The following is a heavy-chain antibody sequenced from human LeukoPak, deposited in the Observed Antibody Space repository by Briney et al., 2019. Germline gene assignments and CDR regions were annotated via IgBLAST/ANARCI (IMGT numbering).Heavy chain of an antibody. J-gene: IGHJ4*02. D-gene: IGHD3-9*01. CDR3: ARDPYDFLTGRYSGSGGDY. CDR1: GYTLTELS. CDR2: FDPEDGET. V-gene: IGHV1-24*01. Sequence: GASVKVSCKVSGYTLTELSMHWVRQAPGKGLEWMGGFDPEDGETIYAQKFQGRVTMTEDTSTDTAYMELSSLRSEDTAVYYCARDPYDFLTGRYSGSGGDYWGQGTLVTVSS.